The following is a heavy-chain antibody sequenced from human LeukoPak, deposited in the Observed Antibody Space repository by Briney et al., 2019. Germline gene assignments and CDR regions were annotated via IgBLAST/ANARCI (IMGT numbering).Heavy chain of an antibody. CDR2: INPNSGDT. D-gene: IGHD2-15*01. Sequence: ASVKVSCKASGYIFTGYYMHWVRQAPGQGLEWMGWINPNSGDTNYAQKFQGRVTMTRDTSISTAYMELSRLRSDDTAVYYCARTTEGYCRSRSCYSYYCYMDVWGKGTTVTVSS. V-gene: IGHV1-2*02. CDR3: ARTTEGYCRSRSCYSYYCYMDV. J-gene: IGHJ6*03. CDR1: GYIFTGYY.